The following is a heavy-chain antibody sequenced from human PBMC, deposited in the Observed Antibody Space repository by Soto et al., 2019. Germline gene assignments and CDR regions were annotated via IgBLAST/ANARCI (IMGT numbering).Heavy chain of an antibody. Sequence: QVQLQESGPGLVKPSQTLSLTCTVSGGSISSGGYYWSWIRQHPGKGLEWIGYIYYSGSTYYNPSLKSRVTISVDTSKNQFSLKLSSVTVADTAVYYCARIRESWLVVTAIPTIFDYWGPGTLVTVSS. CDR1: GGSISSGGYY. CDR2: IYYSGST. V-gene: IGHV4-31*03. CDR3: ARIRESWLVVTAIPTIFDY. J-gene: IGHJ4*02. D-gene: IGHD2-21*02.